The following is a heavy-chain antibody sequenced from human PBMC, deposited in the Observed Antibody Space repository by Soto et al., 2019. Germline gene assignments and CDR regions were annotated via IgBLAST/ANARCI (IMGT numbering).Heavy chain of an antibody. J-gene: IGHJ4*02. V-gene: IGHV3-23*01. D-gene: IGHD6-13*01. CDR1: GFTFSSYA. CDR3: AKDLYADSSLVY. CDR2: ISGSGGST. Sequence: EVQLLESGGGLVQPGGSLRLSCAASGFTFSSYAMSWVRQAPGKGLEWVSAISGSGGSTYYADSVKGRFTISRDNSKNTLYLQMNSQRAEDTAVYCCAKDLYADSSLVYWGQGTLVTVSS.